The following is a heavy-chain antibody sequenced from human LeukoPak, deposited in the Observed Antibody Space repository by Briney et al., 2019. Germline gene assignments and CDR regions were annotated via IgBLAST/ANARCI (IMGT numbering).Heavy chain of an antibody. V-gene: IGHV1-18*01. CDR2: ISAYNGNT. CDR3: ARLRRESQNDYRLYYFDY. CDR1: GYTFTSYG. Sequence: ASVKVSCKASGYTFTSYGISWVRQAPGQGLEWMGWISAYNGNTNYAQKLQGRVTMTTDTSTSTAYMELRSLRSDDTAVYYCARLRRESQNDYRLYYFDYWGQGTLVTVSS. J-gene: IGHJ4*02. D-gene: IGHD4-11*01.